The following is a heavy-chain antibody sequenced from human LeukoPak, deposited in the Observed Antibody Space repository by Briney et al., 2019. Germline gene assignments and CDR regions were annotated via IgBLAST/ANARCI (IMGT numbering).Heavy chain of an antibody. D-gene: IGHD1-14*01. Sequence: SETLSLTCAVYGGSFSGYYWSWIRQPPGKGLEWIGEINHSGSTNYNPSLKSRVTMSVDTSKNQFSLRLSSVTAADTAVYYCARDRNPMSAFDIWGQGTMVTVSS. CDR3: ARDRNPMSAFDI. CDR1: GGSFSGYY. CDR2: INHSGST. V-gene: IGHV4-34*01. J-gene: IGHJ3*02.